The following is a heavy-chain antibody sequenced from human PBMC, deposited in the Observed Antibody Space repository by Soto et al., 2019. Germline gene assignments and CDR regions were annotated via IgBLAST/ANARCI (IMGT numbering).Heavy chain of an antibody. CDR1: GFTFSSYA. D-gene: IGHD3-10*01. Sequence: EVQLLESGGGLVQPGGSLRLSCAASGFTFSSYAMSWVRQAPGKGLEWVSAISGSGGSTYYADPVKGRFTISRDNSKNTLHLSMNSLRAEDTAVYYWAKDQSDADYYSFDIWGKGTIVTVSS. CDR3: AKDQSDADYYSFDI. CDR2: ISGSGGST. V-gene: IGHV3-23*01. J-gene: IGHJ3*02.